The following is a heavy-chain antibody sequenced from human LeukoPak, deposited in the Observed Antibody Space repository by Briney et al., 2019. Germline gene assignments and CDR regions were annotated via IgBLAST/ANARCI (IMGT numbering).Heavy chain of an antibody. CDR2: IYYSGST. D-gene: IGHD3-22*01. Sequence: SETLSLTCTVSGGSISSYYWSWIRQPPGKGLEWIGYIYYSGSTNYNPSLKSRVTMSVDTSKNQFSLKLSSVTAADTAVYYCARTIVDAYYYYYGMDVWGQGTTVTVSS. V-gene: IGHV4-59*12. CDR1: GGSISSYY. CDR3: ARTIVDAYYYYYGMDV. J-gene: IGHJ6*02.